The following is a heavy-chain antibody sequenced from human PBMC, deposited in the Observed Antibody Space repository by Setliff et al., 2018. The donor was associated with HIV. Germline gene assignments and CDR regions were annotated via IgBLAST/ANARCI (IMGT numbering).Heavy chain of an antibody. CDR2: IYTSGTT. V-gene: IGHV4-4*09. J-gene: IGHJ4*02. Sequence: KPSETLSLTCTVSGGSISSYYWSWIRQPPGKGLEWIGYIYTSGTTEYNLSLDSRVTISVDTSRDQFSLNLRSVTAADTALYFCARRIHTGLLYFAYGGLGMLVTVSS. CDR3: ARRIHTGLLYFAY. CDR1: GGSISSYY. D-gene: IGHD2-8*02.